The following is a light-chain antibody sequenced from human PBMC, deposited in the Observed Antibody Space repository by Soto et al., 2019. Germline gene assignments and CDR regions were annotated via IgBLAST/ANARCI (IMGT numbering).Light chain of an antibody. CDR3: QQRGKWPST. CDR2: GAS. Sequence: EIVLTQSPATLSVSPGGRATLSCRASQNVMYNLAWYQQKPGQAPRLLVYGASTRATDAPPRFRGSGSGTEFSLTITSLEPEDFAVYYCQQRGKWPSTFGPGTKVEMK. J-gene: IGKJ2*02. CDR1: QNVMYN. V-gene: IGKV3-11*01.